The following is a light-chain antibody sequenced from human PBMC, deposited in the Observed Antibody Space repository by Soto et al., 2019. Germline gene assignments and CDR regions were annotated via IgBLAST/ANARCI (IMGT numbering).Light chain of an antibody. CDR1: SSNIGSNY. V-gene: IGLV1-47*01. CDR3: AAWDDSLRGYV. CDR2: RNN. J-gene: IGLJ1*01. Sequence: QSVLTQPPSASGTPGQRVTISCSGSSSNIGSNYVYWYQQLPGTAPKLLLYRNNQRPSGVPDRFSGSKSGTSASLGISGLRSEDEADYYCAAWDDSLRGYVFGTGTKLTVL.